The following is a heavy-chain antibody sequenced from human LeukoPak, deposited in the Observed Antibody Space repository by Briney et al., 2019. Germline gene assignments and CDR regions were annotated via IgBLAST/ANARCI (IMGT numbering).Heavy chain of an antibody. Sequence: PGGSLRLSCAASGFTFSSYWLHWVRQAPGKGLVWVSRINSDGSSTSYADSVKGRFTISRDNAKNTLYLQMNSLRAEDTAVYYCARVESSGWYDVDYWGQGTLVTVSS. J-gene: IGHJ4*02. V-gene: IGHV3-74*01. CDR3: ARVESSGWYDVDY. D-gene: IGHD6-19*01. CDR2: INSDGSST. CDR1: GFTFSSYW.